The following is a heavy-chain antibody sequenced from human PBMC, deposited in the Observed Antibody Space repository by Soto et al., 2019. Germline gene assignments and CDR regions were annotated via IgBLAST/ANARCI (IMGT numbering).Heavy chain of an antibody. D-gene: IGHD6-13*01. V-gene: IGHV3-7*01. J-gene: IGHJ6*03. CDR2: IKQDGSEK. CDR3: VQQQLERGVLYYYYYYMDV. CDR1: GFTFSSYW. Sequence: HPGGSLRLSCAASGFTFSSYWMSWVRQAPGKGLEWVANIKQDGSEKYYVDPVKGRFTISRGNAKNSLYLQMNSLRAEDTAVYYCVQQQLERGVLYYYYYYMDVWGKGTTVTVSS.